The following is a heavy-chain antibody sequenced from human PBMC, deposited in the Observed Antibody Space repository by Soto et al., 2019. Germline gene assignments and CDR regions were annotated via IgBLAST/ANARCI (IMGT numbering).Heavy chain of an antibody. CDR2: IGTAGDT. V-gene: IGHV3-13*01. Sequence: GGSLRLSCAASGFTFSSYDMHWVRQATGKGLEWVSAIGTAGDTYYPGSVKGRFTISRENAKNSLYLQMNSLRAGDTAVYYCARRPSFGNSDWYGMDVWGQGTTVTVSS. D-gene: IGHD5-18*01. CDR3: ARRPSFGNSDWYGMDV. J-gene: IGHJ6*02. CDR1: GFTFSSYD.